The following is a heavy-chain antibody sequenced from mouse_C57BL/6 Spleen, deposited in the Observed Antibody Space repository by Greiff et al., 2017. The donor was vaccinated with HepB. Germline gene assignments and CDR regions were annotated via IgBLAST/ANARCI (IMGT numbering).Heavy chain of an antibody. CDR1: GFTFSSYA. CDR3: ARDALGRRAMDY. Sequence: EVQGVESGGGLVKPGGSLKLSCAASGFTFSSYAMSWVRQTPEKRLEWVATISDGGSYTYYPDNVKGRFTISRDNAKNNLYLQMSHLKSEDTAMYYCARDALGRRAMDYWGQGTSVTVSS. J-gene: IGHJ4*01. D-gene: IGHD4-1*01. V-gene: IGHV5-4*01. CDR2: ISDGGSYT.